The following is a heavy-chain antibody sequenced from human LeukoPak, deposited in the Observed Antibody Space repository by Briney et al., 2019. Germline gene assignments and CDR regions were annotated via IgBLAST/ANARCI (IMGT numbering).Heavy chain of an antibody. V-gene: IGHV3-7*01. CDR2: IKQDGSEK. J-gene: IGHJ4*02. D-gene: IGHD4-23*01. CDR3: ARVAPINGGALDY. CDR1: GFTFSSYS. Sequence: PGGSLRLSCAASGFTFSSYSMNWVRQAPGKGLEWVANIKQDGSEKYYVDSVKGRFTISRDNAKNSLYLQMNSLRAEDTAVYYCARVAPINGGALDYWGQGTLVTVSS.